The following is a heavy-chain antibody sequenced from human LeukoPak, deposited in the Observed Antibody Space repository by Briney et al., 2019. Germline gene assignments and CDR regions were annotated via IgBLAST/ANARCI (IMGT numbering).Heavy chain of an antibody. CDR2: IYSGGST. V-gene: IGHV3-53*01. Sequence: GGSLRLSCAASGFTVSSNYMSWVRQAPGKGLEWVSIIYSGGSTYYADSVKGRFTISRDDSKNTLYLQMNSLRAEDTAVYHCARVPIASSSGDYRYGMDVWGQGTTVTVSS. J-gene: IGHJ6*02. D-gene: IGHD6-6*01. CDR3: ARVPIASSSGDYRYGMDV. CDR1: GFTVSSNY.